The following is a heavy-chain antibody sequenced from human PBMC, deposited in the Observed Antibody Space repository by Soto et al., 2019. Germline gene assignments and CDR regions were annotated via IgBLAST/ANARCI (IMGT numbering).Heavy chain of an antibody. D-gene: IGHD2-2*01. CDR2: IWYDGSNK. V-gene: IGHV3-33*01. J-gene: IGHJ4*02. CDR1: GFTFSSYG. Sequence: QVQLVESGGGVVQPGRSLRLSCAASGFTFSSYGMHWVRQAPGKGLEWVAVIWYDGSNKYYAASVKGRFTISRDNSKNTLYLQMNSLRAEDTAVYYCARQAIDIVVVPAASTLDYWGQGTLVTVSS. CDR3: ARQAIDIVVVPAASTLDY.